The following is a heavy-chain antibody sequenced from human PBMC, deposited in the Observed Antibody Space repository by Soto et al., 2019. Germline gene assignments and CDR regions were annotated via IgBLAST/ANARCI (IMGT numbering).Heavy chain of an antibody. Sequence: GGSLRLSCAASGFTFSSYAMSWVRQAPGKGLEWVSVISGSGSSTSYADSVKGRFTISRDNSKNTPYLQMNSLRAEDTAVYYCAKDRQLVLPRNLDCWGQGALVTVSS. J-gene: IGHJ4*02. CDR2: ISGSGSST. V-gene: IGHV3-23*01. CDR3: AKDRQLVLPRNLDC. D-gene: IGHD6-6*01. CDR1: GFTFSSYA.